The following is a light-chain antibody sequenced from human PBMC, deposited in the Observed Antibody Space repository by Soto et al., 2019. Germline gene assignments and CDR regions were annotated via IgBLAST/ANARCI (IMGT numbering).Light chain of an antibody. J-gene: IGKJ1*01. CDR3: QQSYSTPRT. CDR2: AAS. V-gene: IGKV1-39*01. Sequence: IRITLTQTLLFVFFIARITLNFRASQSISSYLNWYQQKPGKAPKLLIYAASSLQSGVPSRFSGSGSGTDFTLTISSLQPEDFATYYCQQSYSTPRTFGQGTKVDIK. CDR1: QSISSY.